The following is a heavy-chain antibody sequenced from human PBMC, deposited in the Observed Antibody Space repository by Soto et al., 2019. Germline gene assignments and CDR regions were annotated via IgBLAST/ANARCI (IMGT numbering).Heavy chain of an antibody. CDR2: IYYSGST. D-gene: IGHD3-3*01. V-gene: IGHV4-59*01. CDR3: ARDSLDFWSGYSYNRFDP. CDR1: GGSISSYY. Sequence: SETLSLTCTVSGGSISSYYWSWIRQPPGKGLEWIGYIYYSGSTNYNPSLKSRVTISVDTSKNQFSLKLSSVTAADTAVYYCARDSLDFWSGYSYNRFDPWGQGTLVTVSS. J-gene: IGHJ5*02.